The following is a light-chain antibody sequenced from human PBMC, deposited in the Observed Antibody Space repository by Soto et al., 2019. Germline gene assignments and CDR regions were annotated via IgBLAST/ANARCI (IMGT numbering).Light chain of an antibody. J-gene: IGKJ4*01. CDR1: QSIRSW. CDR2: KAS. V-gene: IGKV1-5*03. Sequence: DIPMTQSPSTLSASVGDRVTITCRASQSIRSWLAWYQHKPGKAPKVLIYKASTLESGVPARFSGSGSGTEVTLTISSLQPDDFATYYCQHYNTYPLTFGGGTKVEIK. CDR3: QHYNTYPLT.